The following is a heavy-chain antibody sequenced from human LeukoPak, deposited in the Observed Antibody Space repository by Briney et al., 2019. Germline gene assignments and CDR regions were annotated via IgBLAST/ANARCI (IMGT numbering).Heavy chain of an antibody. V-gene: IGHV4-59*08. CDR2: IYYSGST. D-gene: IGHD6-13*01. CDR3: ARMTAAWGMDV. CDR1: GGSISSYY. Sequence: SETLSLTCTVSGGSISSYYLSWIRQPPGKGLEWVGYIYYSGSTTYNPSLRRRATISVDTPKNHFTPKLSSVTAADTAVYYCARMTAAWGMDVWGQGATVTVSS. J-gene: IGHJ6*02.